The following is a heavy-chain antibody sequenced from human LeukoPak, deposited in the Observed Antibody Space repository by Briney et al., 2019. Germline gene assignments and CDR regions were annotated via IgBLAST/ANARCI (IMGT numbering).Heavy chain of an antibody. CDR3: ARGPYTSTSYLSFDS. CDR1: GYTFSKYY. J-gene: IGHJ4*02. D-gene: IGHD3-16*01. Sequence: ASVKVSCKASGYTFSKYYVHWVRQAPGQGLEWMGMINPSDGATTYAQRFQGRVTMTRDMSTTTVYMDLSSLTSEDTAVYYCARGPYTSTSYLSFDSWGQGTLVTVSS. CDR2: INPSDGAT. V-gene: IGHV1-46*01.